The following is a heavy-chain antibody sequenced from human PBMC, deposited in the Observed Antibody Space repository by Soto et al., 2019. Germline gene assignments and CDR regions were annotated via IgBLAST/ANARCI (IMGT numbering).Heavy chain of an antibody. J-gene: IGHJ6*03. CDR1: GYSFTSYW. V-gene: IGHV5-51*01. D-gene: IGHD3-9*01. CDR3: ARHSYYDILTGFLSYYYYMDV. CDR2: IYPGDSDT. Sequence: GESLKISCKGSGYSFTSYWIGWVRQMPGKGLEWMGIIYPGDSDTRYSPSFQGQVTISADKSISTAYLQWSSLKASDTAMYYCARHSYYDILTGFLSYYYYMDVWGKGTTVTVSS.